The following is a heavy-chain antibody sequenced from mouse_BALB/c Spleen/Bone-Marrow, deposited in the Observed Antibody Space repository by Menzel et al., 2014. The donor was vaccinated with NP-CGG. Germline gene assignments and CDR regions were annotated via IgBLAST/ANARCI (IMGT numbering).Heavy chain of an antibody. CDR3: ARGDYGNWNYAMDY. CDR2: ISTYFGNT. CDR1: GYTFTDYA. Sequence: QVHVKQSGPELVRPGVSVKISCKGSGYTFTDYAMHWVKQSHAKSLEWIRVISTYFGNTNYNQKFKGKATMTVDKSSSTAYMELARLTSEDSAIYYCARGDYGNWNYAMDYWGQGTSVTVSS. V-gene: IGHV1-67*01. J-gene: IGHJ4*01. D-gene: IGHD2-1*01.